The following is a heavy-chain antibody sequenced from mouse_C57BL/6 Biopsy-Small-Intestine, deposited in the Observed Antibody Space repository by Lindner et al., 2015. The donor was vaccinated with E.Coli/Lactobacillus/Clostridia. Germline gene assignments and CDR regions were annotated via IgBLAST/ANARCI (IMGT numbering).Heavy chain of an antibody. CDR3: ARDDGYSFAY. V-gene: IGHV1-82*01. Sequence: VQLQESGPELVKPGASVKISCKASGYAFSSSWMNWVKQRPGKGLEWIGRIYPGDGDTNYNGKFKDKATLTADKSSSTAYMQLISLTSEDSAVYFCARDDGYSFAYWGQGTLVTVS. CDR2: IYPGDGDT. CDR1: GYAFSSSW. J-gene: IGHJ3*01. D-gene: IGHD2-3*01.